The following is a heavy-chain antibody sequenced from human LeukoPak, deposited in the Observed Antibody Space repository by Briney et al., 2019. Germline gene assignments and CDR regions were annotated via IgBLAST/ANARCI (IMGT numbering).Heavy chain of an antibody. D-gene: IGHD3-10*01. CDR2: ISTTSGYK. Sequence: PGGSLRLSCAASGFTFSSYSMNWVRQAPGKGLEWVSSISTTSGYKYYSDSVKGRFTISRDNAKNSLYLQMNSLRAEDTAVYYCAREYYGFDYWGQGTLATVSS. J-gene: IGHJ4*02. CDR3: AREYYGFDY. CDR1: GFTFSSYS. V-gene: IGHV3-21*01.